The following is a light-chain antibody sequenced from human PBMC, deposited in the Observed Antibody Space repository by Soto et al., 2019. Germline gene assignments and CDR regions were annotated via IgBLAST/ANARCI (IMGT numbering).Light chain of an antibody. V-gene: IGKV1-5*03. CDR3: QQYITYPYA. J-gene: IGKJ1*01. Sequence: DIQMTQSPSTLSASVGDRVTITCRASQSTSTWLAWYRQRPGKTPKLLISEASKLESGVPSRFSGSGSGTEFTLTISSLQPDDFATYYCQQYITYPYAFGQGTKVEIK. CDR2: EAS. CDR1: QSTSTW.